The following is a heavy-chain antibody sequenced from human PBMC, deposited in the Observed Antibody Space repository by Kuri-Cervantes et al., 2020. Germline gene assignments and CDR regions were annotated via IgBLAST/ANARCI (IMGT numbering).Heavy chain of an antibody. V-gene: IGHV3-7*01. CDR1: GFIFSNYW. CDR3: TREGGFASGSSPLYYYYGMDV. Sequence: GGSLRLSCAASGFIFSNYWMSWVRQAPGKGLEWVANIKQDGTEKYYVDSVKGRFTISRDNAKSSLYLQMNSLRAKDTAVYYCTREGGFASGSSPLYYYYGMDVWGQGTTVTVSS. CDR2: IKQDGTEK. J-gene: IGHJ6*02. D-gene: IGHD3-10*01.